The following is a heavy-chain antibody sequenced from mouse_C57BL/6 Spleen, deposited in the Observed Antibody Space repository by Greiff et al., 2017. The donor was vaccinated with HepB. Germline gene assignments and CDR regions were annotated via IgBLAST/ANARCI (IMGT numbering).Heavy chain of an antibody. CDR3: ARTARIKY. D-gene: IGHD1-2*01. CDR2: ISYSGST. CDR1: GYSITSGYG. Sequence: VHLKQSGPGLVKPSQSLSLTCTVTGYSITSGYGWNWIRQFPGNKLEWMGYISYSGSTNYNPSLKSRIAITRDTSKNQFFLQLNSVTTEDRATYDCARTARIKYWGQGTTLTVSS. V-gene: IGHV3-2*02. J-gene: IGHJ2*01.